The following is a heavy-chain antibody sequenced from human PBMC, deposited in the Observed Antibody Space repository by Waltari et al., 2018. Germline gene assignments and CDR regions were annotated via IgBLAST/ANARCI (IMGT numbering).Heavy chain of an antibody. J-gene: IGHJ4*02. Sequence: EVQLVESGGGLVKPGDSLRHSCLAPGFTCANAWLNWVRQAPGKGVEWVGRLKSKAEGGTTDYAAPVKGRFAISRDDSKDTAYLQMNSLKTEDTAMYFCTTEGGRTWPMYWGQGTLVTVSS. D-gene: IGHD2-2*01. V-gene: IGHV3-15*01. CDR1: GFTCANAW. CDR3: TTEGGRTWPMY. CDR2: LKSKAEGGTT.